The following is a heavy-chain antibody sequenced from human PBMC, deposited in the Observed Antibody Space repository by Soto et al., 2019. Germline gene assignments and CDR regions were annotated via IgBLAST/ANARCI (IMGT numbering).Heavy chain of an antibody. CDR3: AKDRQPYRATWPYS. J-gene: IGHJ4*02. CDR2: ISHDGGNT. Sequence: LSLSFAASGFTFRSYGMQWVRQAPGKGLEWVALISHDGGNTDYAGSVKGRFTISRDNSKNTLYLQMDSLRIEDSAVYYCAKDRQPYRATWPYSWGQGTLVTVSS. V-gene: IGHV3-30*18. CDR1: GFTFRSYG. D-gene: IGHD1-26*01.